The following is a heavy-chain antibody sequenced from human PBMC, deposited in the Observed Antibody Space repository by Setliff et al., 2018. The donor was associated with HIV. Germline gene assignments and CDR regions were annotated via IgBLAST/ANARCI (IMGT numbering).Heavy chain of an antibody. D-gene: IGHD6-13*01. CDR3: AARKLSAAAFDY. V-gene: IGHV4-31*03. CDR2: IYYSGST. Sequence: SETLSLTCTVSGGSISSGGYYWSWIRQHPGKGLEWIGYIYYSGSTYYNPSLKSRVTISGDTSKNQFSLKLSSVTAADTAVYYCAARKLSAAAFDYWGQGSLVTVSS. CDR1: GGSISSGGYY. J-gene: IGHJ4*02.